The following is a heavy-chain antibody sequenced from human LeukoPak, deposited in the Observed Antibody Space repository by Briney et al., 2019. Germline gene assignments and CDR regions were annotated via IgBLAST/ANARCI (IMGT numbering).Heavy chain of an antibody. D-gene: IGHD6-13*01. V-gene: IGHV3-33*05. CDR3: ARPRIALAATSYFDY. CDR1: GFIFSTHG. J-gene: IGHJ4*02. Sequence: PGRSLRLSCAASGFIFSTHGMHWARQAPGKGLEWVTFISYDGTNRYYADSVKGRFTISRDNSKNTLSLQMNSLREEDTAIYYCARPRIALAATSYFDYWGQGTLVTVSS. CDR2: ISYDGTNR.